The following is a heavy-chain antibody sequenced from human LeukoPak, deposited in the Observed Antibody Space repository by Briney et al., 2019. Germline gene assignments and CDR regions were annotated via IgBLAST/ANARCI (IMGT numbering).Heavy chain of an antibody. D-gene: IGHD5-24*01. Sequence: ASVTVSCTASGYTFTIYYIHWVRQAPGQGLEWMGIINPSAGSTSYAQKFQGRVTMTRDTSTSTVYMELSSLRSEDTAVYYCARAGRDGYKRDWGQGTLVTVSS. V-gene: IGHV1-46*01. CDR3: ARAGRDGYKRD. CDR2: INPSAGST. CDR1: GYTFTIYY. J-gene: IGHJ4*02.